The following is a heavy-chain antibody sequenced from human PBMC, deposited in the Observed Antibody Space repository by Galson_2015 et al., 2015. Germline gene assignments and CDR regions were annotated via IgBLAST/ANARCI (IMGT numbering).Heavy chain of an antibody. J-gene: IGHJ3*02. CDR2: ISAYNGNT. CDR3: ARGGYCRGGSCYPRAAFDI. V-gene: IGHV1-18*01. D-gene: IGHD2-15*01. CDR1: GYTFTSYG. Sequence: CKASGYTFTSYGISWVRQAPGQGLEWMGWISAYNGNTNYAQKLQGRVTMTTDTSTSTAYMELRSLRSDDTAVYYCARGGYCRGGSCYPRAAFDIWGQGTMVTVSS.